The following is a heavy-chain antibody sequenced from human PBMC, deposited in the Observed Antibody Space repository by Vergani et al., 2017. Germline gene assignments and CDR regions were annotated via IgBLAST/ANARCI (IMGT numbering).Heavy chain of an antibody. CDR1: GYTFTGYY. Sequence: QVQLVQSGAEVKKPGPSVKVSCKASGYTFTGYYMHWVRQAPGQGLEWMGWINPNSGGTNYAQKFQGWVTMTRDTSISTAYMELSRLRSEDTAVYYCAGSWYPRNWFDPWGQGTLVTVSS. CDR2: INPNSGGT. J-gene: IGHJ5*02. D-gene: IGHD6-13*01. CDR3: AGSWYPRNWFDP. V-gene: IGHV1-2*04.